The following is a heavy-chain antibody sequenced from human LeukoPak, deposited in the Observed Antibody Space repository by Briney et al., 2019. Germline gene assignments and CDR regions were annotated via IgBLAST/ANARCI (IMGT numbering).Heavy chain of an antibody. CDR1: GYTLTELS. D-gene: IGHD1-1*01. V-gene: IGHV1-24*01. CDR3: AGDRGITITKDFDY. CDR2: YDPEEGGI. J-gene: IGHJ4*02. Sequence: ASVKVSCKVSGYTLTELSMHWVRQAPGKGLEWMGGYDPEEGGIIYAQKFLDRVTMTEDTSTTTAYMEVSSLRSEDTAVYFCAGDRGITITKDFDYWGQGTVVTVSS.